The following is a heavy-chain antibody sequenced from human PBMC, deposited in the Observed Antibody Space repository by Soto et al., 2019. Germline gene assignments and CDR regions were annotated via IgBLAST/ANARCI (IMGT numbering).Heavy chain of an antibody. CDR2: INTDGSST. V-gene: IGHV3-74*01. J-gene: IGHJ4*02. CDR3: SRGLFYTDS. Sequence: GGSLRLSCAASGFTLSGYWMHWVRQAPGKGLVWVSRINTDGSSTTYADSVKGRFTISRDNAKNTLYLQMNSLRAEDTAVYHCSRGLFYTDSWGQGTLVTVSS. CDR1: GFTLSGYW.